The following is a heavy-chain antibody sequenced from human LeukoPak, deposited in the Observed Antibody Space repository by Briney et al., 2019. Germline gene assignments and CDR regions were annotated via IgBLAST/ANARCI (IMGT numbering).Heavy chain of an antibody. J-gene: IGHJ2*01. CDR1: GYTFSNYG. V-gene: IGHV1-18*01. CDR2: ISPYNGDT. D-gene: IGHD1-1*01. CDR3: ARGGTGWYFDL. Sequence: GASVKVSCKASGYTFSNYGTSWVRQAPGQGLEWMGWISPYNGDTNYAQKLQGRVTMTTDTSTGTAYMELRSLRSDDTAVYYCARGGTGWYFDLWGRGTLVTVSS.